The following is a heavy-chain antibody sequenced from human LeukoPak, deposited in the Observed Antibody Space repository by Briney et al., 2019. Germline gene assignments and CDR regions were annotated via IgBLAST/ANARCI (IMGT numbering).Heavy chain of an antibody. D-gene: IGHD3-10*01. CDR2: INHSGST. CDR1: GGSFSGYY. Sequence: SETLSLTCAVYGGSFSGYYWSWIRQPPGKGLEWIGEINHSGSTNYNTSLKSRVTISVDTSKNQFSLKLSSVTAADTAVYYCARRVRGVIIRYWGQGTLVTVSS. CDR3: ARRVRGVIIRY. V-gene: IGHV4-34*01. J-gene: IGHJ4*02.